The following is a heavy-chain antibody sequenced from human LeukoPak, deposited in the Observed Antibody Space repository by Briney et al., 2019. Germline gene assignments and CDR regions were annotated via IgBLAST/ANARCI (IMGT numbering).Heavy chain of an antibody. CDR1: GFTFRSYA. J-gene: IGHJ4*02. CDR3: ARHGPSYYFDY. CDR2: ISGSGATT. D-gene: IGHD3-16*01. Sequence: PGGSLRLSCAASGFTFRSYAMSWVRQAPGKGLEWVSIISGSGATTDYADSVKGRFTISRDNAKNSLYLQMNSLRTEDTAVYYCARHGPSYYFDYWGQGTLVTVSS. V-gene: IGHV3-23*01.